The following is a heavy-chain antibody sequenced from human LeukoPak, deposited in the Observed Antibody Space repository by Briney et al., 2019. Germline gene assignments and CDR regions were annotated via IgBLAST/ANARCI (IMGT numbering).Heavy chain of an antibody. J-gene: IGHJ4*02. CDR3: AKDRGYSYGISEY. D-gene: IGHD5-18*01. CDR2: ISETGRST. Sequence: GSLRLSCVASGFTFSTFAMNWVRQAPGKGLEWVSTISETGRSTYYADSVKGQFTISRDNSKNTLYLQMNSLRAEDTAVYYYAKDRGYSYGISEYWGQGTLVTVSS. V-gene: IGHV3-23*01. CDR1: GFTFSTFA.